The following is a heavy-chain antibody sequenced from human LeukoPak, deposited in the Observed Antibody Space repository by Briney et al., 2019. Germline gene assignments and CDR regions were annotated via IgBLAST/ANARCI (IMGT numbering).Heavy chain of an antibody. CDR2: IYYSGST. CDR1: GGSIRSGGYY. CDR3: ARGLRYFDSPDAFDI. J-gene: IGHJ3*02. V-gene: IGHV4-31*03. D-gene: IGHD3-9*01. Sequence: PSETLSLTCTVSGGSIRSGGYYWSWIRQHPGKGLEWIGYIYYSGSTYYNPSLKSRVTISVDTSKNQFSLKLSSVTAADTAVYYCARGLRYFDSPDAFDIWGQGTMVTVSS.